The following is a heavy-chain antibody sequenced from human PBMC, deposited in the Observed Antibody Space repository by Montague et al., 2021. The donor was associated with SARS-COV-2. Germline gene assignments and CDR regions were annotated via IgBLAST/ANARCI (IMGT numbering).Heavy chain of an antibody. D-gene: IGHD3-16*02. Sequence: LSLSASGFTFSYYDMNWVRQAPGKGPEWISYISTSAYTTSYAGSVKGRFTISRDNGKNSLYLQMNSLRVEDTAVYYCTRDYRSVVGDGLDIWGQGTKVTVSS. CDR1: GFTFSYYD. CDR2: ISTSAYTT. CDR3: TRDYRSVVGDGLDI. V-gene: IGHV3-48*03. J-gene: IGHJ3*02.